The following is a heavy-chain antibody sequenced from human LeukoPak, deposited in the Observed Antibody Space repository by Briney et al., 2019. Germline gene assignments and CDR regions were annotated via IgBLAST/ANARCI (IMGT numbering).Heavy chain of an antibody. CDR3: ARERFRYDPAGTYYFDY. J-gene: IGHJ4*02. CDR1: GFTFSSYW. V-gene: IGHV3-7*01. Sequence: QAGGSLRLSCAASGFTFSSYWMSWVRQAPGKGLEWVANIKQDGSEKYYVDSVKGRFTISRDNAKNSLYLQMNSLRAEDTAVYYCARERFRYDPAGTYYFDYWGQGTLVTVSS. CDR2: IKQDGSEK. D-gene: IGHD6-13*01.